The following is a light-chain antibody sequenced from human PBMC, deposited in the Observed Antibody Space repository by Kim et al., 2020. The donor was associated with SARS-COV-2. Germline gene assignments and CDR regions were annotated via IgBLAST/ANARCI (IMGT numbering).Light chain of an antibody. CDR3: QQYGSSPLT. V-gene: IGKV3-20*01. CDR2: GAS. J-gene: IGKJ4*01. CDR1: QSVSSSY. Sequence: EIVLTQSPGTLSLSPGERATLSCRASQSVSSSYLAWYQQKPGQAPRLLIYGASSRATGIPDRFSGSESGTDFTLTISRLEPEDFAVYYCQQYGSSPLTFGGGTNLEI.